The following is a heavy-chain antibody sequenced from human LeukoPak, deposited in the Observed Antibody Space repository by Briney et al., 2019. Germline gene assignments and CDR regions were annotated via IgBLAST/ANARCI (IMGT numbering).Heavy chain of an antibody. J-gene: IGHJ4*02. CDR2: INPNSGDT. CDR1: GYTFTCYY. D-gene: IGHD4-23*01. V-gene: IGHV1-2*02. CDR3: AKDRRDGGTSVNYFDY. Sequence: GASVTVSCKASGYTFTCYYMHWVRQAPGQGLEWMGWINPNSGDTNYAQKFQGRVTMTRDTSISTAYMELSSLRSDDTAVYYCAKDRRDGGTSVNYFDYWGQGTLVTVSS.